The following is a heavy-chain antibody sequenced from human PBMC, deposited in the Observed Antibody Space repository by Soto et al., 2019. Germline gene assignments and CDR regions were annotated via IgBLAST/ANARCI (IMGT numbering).Heavy chain of an antibody. Sequence: EVQLVESGGGLVQPGGSLRLSCAASGFTFSTYWMSWVRQAPGKGLEWVANVKQDGSDKYYVDSVKGRFTISRDNAKNSLYLQMNSLRSEDTAVYYCARDRSRPNYWGQGTLVTVSS. J-gene: IGHJ4*02. V-gene: IGHV3-7*03. CDR2: VKQDGSDK. CDR3: ARDRSRPNY. D-gene: IGHD6-13*01. CDR1: GFTFSTYW.